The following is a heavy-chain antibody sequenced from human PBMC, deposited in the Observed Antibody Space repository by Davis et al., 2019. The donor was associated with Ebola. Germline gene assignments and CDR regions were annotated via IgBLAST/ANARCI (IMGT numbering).Heavy chain of an antibody. J-gene: IGHJ3*02. CDR3: ARTITMMSDAFDI. D-gene: IGHD3-22*01. Sequence: KVSCKGSGYSFTSYWIGWVRQMPGKGLEWMGIIYPGDSDTRYSPSFQGQVTISADKSISTAYLQWSSLKASDTAMYYCARTITMMSDAFDIWGQGTMVTVSS. V-gene: IGHV5-51*01. CDR2: IYPGDSDT. CDR1: GYSFTSYW.